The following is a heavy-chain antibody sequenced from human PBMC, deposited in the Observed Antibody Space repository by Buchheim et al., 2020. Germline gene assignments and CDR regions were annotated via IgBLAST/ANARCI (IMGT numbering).Heavy chain of an antibody. CDR1: GGSFSGYY. Sequence: QVQLQQWGAGLLKPSETLSLTCAVYGGSFSGYYWSWIRQPPGKGLEWIGEINHSGSTNYNPSLKSRVTISVDTSKNQFSLKLSSVTAADTAVYYCARAYYDFWSSAYYYYYMDVWGKGTT. CDR2: INHSGST. D-gene: IGHD3-3*01. CDR3: ARAYYDFWSSAYYYYYMDV. V-gene: IGHV4-34*01. J-gene: IGHJ6*03.